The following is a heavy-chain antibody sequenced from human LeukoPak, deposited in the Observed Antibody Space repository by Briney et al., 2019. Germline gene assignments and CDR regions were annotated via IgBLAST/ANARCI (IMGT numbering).Heavy chain of an antibody. CDR2: IRTKRYSGTS. V-gene: IGHV3-49*04. Sequence: GESLKISCTSSGFTFGDYGVSWVRQAPGKGLEWVSFIRTKRYSGTSEYAASVKGRFTISRDDSKSIAYLQMDSLKIEETALYFCNRAPLHRANYPYCFDNWGQGTLVTVSP. CDR1: GFTFGDYG. CDR3: NRAPLHRANYPYCFDN. D-gene: IGHD1-7*01. J-gene: IGHJ4*02.